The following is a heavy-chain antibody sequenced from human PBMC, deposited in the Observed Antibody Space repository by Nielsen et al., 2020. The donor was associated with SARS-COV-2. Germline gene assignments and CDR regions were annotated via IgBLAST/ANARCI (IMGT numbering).Heavy chain of an antibody. CDR3: ASCKGDGKYFDCEGFDY. D-gene: IGHD3-9*01. V-gene: IGHV1-8*02. CDR2: MNTNSGNT. CDR1: GYSFTSYE. Sequence: ASVKVSCKASGYSFTSYEINWVRQATGQGLEWMGWMNTNSGNTGYAQKFQGRVTMTEDTSTDTAYMELSSLRSEDTAVYYCASCKGDGKYFDCEGFDYWGQGTLVTVSS. J-gene: IGHJ4*02.